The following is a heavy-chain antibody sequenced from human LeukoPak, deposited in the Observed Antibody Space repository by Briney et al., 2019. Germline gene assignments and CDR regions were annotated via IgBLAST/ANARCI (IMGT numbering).Heavy chain of an antibody. CDR3: ARLSVSITRRFDL. V-gene: IGHV3-48*03. J-gene: IGHJ5*02. D-gene: IGHD3-3*01. CDR1: GFTLSNYE. CDR2: ITKGGAIV. Sequence: GGSLRLSCAPSGFTLSNYEMNWVRLTPGKGLEWISYITKGGAIVLYAESVKGRFTISRDNANSSLYLQMNSLRAEDTAVYFCARLSVSITRRFDLWGQGTLVTVSS.